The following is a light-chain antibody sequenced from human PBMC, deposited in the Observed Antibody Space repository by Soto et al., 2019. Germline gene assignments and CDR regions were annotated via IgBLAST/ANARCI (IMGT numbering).Light chain of an antibody. CDR1: SSDVENYKL. Sequence: QSVLNQPASVSGSPGQSVTISCTATSSDVENYKLVSWYQQHPGKAPILIIYEVTKRPSGVSNRFSGSKSANTASLTISGLQPEDEADYYCCSSVGSYVFGTGTKVTVL. J-gene: IGLJ1*01. V-gene: IGLV2-23*02. CDR3: CSSVGSYV. CDR2: EVT.